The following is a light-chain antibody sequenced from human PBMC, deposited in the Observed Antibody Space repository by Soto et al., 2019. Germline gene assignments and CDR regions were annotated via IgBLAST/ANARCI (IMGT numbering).Light chain of an antibody. CDR1: SSDVGAYNY. Sequence: QSALTQPPSASGSPGQSVTISCTGTSSDVGAYNYVSWYQQYPGKAPKLIIYEVSRRPSGVPDRFSGSKSGNTASLTVSGLQAEDEADYYCTSYAGSNDFVFGSGTKVNVL. J-gene: IGLJ1*01. CDR3: TSYAGSNDFV. V-gene: IGLV2-8*01. CDR2: EVS.